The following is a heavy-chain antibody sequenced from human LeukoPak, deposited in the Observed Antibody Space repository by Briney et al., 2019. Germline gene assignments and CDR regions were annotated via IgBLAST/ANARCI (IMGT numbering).Heavy chain of an antibody. CDR3: AGRIAAAGAFDY. V-gene: IGHV4-39*01. CDR2: IYYSGST. Sequence: SETLSLTCTVSGGSISSSSYYWGWIRQPPGKGLEWIGSIYYSGSTYYNPSLMSRVTISVDTSKNQFSLKLSSVTAADTAVYYCAGRIAAAGAFDYWGQGTLVTVSS. D-gene: IGHD6-13*01. J-gene: IGHJ4*02. CDR1: GGSISSSSYY.